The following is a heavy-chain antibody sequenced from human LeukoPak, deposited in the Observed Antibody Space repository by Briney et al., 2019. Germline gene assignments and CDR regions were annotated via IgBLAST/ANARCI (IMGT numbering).Heavy chain of an antibody. CDR2: IRYDGSNK. Sequence: PGGSLRLSCAASGFTFSSYSMNWVRQAPGKGLEWVAYIRYDGSNKYYADSVKGRFTISRDISKNTLYLQMNSLRAEDTAVYYCAKDRVSGRYCSSTSCSHYFDYWGQGTLVTVSS. V-gene: IGHV3-30*02. CDR1: GFTFSSYS. CDR3: AKDRVSGRYCSSTSCSHYFDY. D-gene: IGHD2-2*01. J-gene: IGHJ4*02.